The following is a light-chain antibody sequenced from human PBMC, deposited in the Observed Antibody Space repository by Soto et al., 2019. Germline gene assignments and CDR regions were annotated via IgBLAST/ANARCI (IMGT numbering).Light chain of an antibody. Sequence: EIVMTQSPATLSVSPGERATLSCRASQSVSSNLAWYQQKTGQAPRLLIYGASTRATGIPARFSGSGSGTEFTLTISSLQSGDFAVYYCQQYNNWPPLTFGGGTKVEIK. J-gene: IGKJ4*01. V-gene: IGKV3-15*01. CDR3: QQYNNWPPLT. CDR2: GAS. CDR1: QSVSSN.